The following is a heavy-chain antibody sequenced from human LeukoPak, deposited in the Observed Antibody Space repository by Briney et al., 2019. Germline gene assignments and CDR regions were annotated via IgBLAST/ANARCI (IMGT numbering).Heavy chain of an antibody. Sequence: PGGSLRLSCAASGFTFSVYGMYWVRQPPGKGLEWVALISYDGTDKYHVDSVKGRFTISRDNSNNTLYLQMNSLRPDDTAVYYCARELIVVVPAAMNYYYYMDVWGKGTTVTVSS. J-gene: IGHJ6*03. V-gene: IGHV3-30*03. D-gene: IGHD2-2*01. CDR1: GFTFSVYG. CDR2: ISYDGTDK. CDR3: ARELIVVVPAAMNYYYYMDV.